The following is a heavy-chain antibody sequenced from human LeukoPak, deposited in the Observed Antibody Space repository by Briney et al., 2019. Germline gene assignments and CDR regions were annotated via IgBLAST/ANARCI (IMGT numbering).Heavy chain of an antibody. CDR1: GYTFTGYY. J-gene: IGHJ4*02. V-gene: IGHV1-2*02. CDR2: INPNSGGT. CDR3: ARDPERVLLWFGELTTYFDY. D-gene: IGHD3-10*01. Sequence: GASVKVSCKASGYTFTGYYMHWVRQAPGQGLEWMGWINPNSGGTNYAQKFQGRVTMTRDTSISTAYMELSRLRSDDTAVYYCARDPERVLLWFGELTTYFDYWGQGTLVTVSS.